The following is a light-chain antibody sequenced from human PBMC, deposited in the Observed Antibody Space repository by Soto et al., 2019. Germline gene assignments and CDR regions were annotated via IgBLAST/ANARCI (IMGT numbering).Light chain of an antibody. Sequence: QSALAQPASVSGSPGQSITISCTGTSSDVGGYDYVSWYQLHPGKAPKLMLFEVSNRPSGVSYRFSGSKSGNTAPLTISGLQAEDEADYFCSSYSISTAYLFGTGTKVTVL. CDR3: SSYSISTAYL. J-gene: IGLJ1*01. V-gene: IGLV2-14*01. CDR1: SSDVGGYDY. CDR2: EVS.